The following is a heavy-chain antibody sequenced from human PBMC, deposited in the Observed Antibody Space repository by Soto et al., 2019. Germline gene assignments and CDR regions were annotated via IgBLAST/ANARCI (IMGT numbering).Heavy chain of an antibody. CDR1: GFTFSSYW. V-gene: IGHV3-7*01. Sequence: EVQLVESGGGLVQPGGSLRLSCAASGFTFSSYWMSWVRQAPGKGLEWVANIKQDGSEKYYVDSVKGRFTISRDNAKNSLYLQMNSLRAEDTAVYYCARGGYRKYHYYGMDVWGQGTTVTVSS. J-gene: IGHJ6*02. D-gene: IGHD5-18*01. CDR3: ARGGYRKYHYYGMDV. CDR2: IKQDGSEK.